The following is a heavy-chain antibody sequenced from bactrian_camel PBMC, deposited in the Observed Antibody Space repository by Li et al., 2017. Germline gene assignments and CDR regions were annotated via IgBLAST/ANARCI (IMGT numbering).Heavy chain of an antibody. Sequence: VQLVESGGRQVQPGGSLRLSCIASGFQFSDYPLSWVRQAPGKDLEWLAQIAYDGWVSRYNDPAKGRFSISRDNDKNTLYLQMNSLEHEDTAVYSCAARLSTTPAYGPSWGESWKNRDCRINDVYGMHFWGEGTQVTVS. CDR1: GFQFSDYP. D-gene: IGHD4*01. V-gene: IGHV3S42*01. CDR2: IAYDGWVS. J-gene: IGHJ7*01.